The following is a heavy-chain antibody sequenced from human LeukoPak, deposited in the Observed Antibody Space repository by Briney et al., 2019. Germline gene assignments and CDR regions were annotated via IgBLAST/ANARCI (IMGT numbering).Heavy chain of an antibody. Sequence: GGSLRLSCAASGFTFSSYAMNWVRQAPGKGLEWVSTISGSGGTTYHADSVKGRFTISRDHSKNTLYLQMNSLRAEDTAIYYCAKGLERESRLDSWGQGTLVTVSS. CDR1: GFTFSSYA. D-gene: IGHD1-1*01. CDR3: AKGLERESRLDS. CDR2: ISGSGGTT. V-gene: IGHV3-23*01. J-gene: IGHJ4*02.